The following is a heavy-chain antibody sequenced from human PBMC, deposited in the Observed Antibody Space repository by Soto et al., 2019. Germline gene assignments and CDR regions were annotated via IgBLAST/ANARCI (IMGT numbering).Heavy chain of an antibody. V-gene: IGHV3-48*01. J-gene: IGHJ6*03. Sequence: GGSLRLSCAASGFTFSSYSMNWVRQAPGKGLEWVSYISSSSSTIYYADSVKGRFTISRDNAKNSLYLQMNSLRAEDTAVYYCARIRKTYYYYYMDVWGKGTTVTVSS. CDR3: ARIRKTYYYYYMDV. CDR2: ISSSSSTI. CDR1: GFTFSSYS.